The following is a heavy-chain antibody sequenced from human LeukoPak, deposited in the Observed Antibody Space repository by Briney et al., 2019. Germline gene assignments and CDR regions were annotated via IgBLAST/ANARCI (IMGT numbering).Heavy chain of an antibody. V-gene: IGHV3-11*01. CDR2: ISSSGSTI. CDR3: ARAEVVWFGELYAFDI. D-gene: IGHD3-10*01. J-gene: IGHJ3*02. CDR1: GFTFSDYY. Sequence: GGSLRLSCAASGFTFSDYYMSWIRQAPGKGLEWVSYISSSGSTIYYADSVKGRFTISRDNAKNSLYLQMNSLRAEDTAVYYCARAEVVWFGELYAFDIWGQGTMVTVSS.